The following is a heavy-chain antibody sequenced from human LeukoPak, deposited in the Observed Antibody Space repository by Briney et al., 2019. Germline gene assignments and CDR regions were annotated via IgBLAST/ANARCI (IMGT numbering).Heavy chain of an antibody. D-gene: IGHD3-16*01. Sequence: GGSLRLSCAASGFTFSSYGMHWVRQAPGKGLEWVAVISYDGSNKYYADSVKGRFTISRDNSKNTLYLQMNSLRAEDTAVYYCAIIYRGERDAFDIWGQGTMVTVSS. CDR2: ISYDGSNK. CDR1: GFTFSSYG. CDR3: AIIYRGERDAFDI. V-gene: IGHV3-30*03. J-gene: IGHJ3*02.